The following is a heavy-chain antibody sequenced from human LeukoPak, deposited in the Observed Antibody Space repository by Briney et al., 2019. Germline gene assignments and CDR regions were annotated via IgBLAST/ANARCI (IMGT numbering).Heavy chain of an antibody. CDR2: IYYSGNT. CDR1: GGSIRSTTYY. V-gene: IGHV4-39*07. J-gene: IGHJ6*03. Sequence: SETLSLTCSVSGGSIRSTTYYWGWIRQPPGKGLEWIGSIYYSGNTYYSPSLMSRVTISVDTSKNQFSLNLSSVTAADTAVYYCARGIAAAGTPWGYYYYMDVWGKGTTVTVSS. CDR3: ARGIAAAGTPWGYYYYMDV. D-gene: IGHD6-13*01.